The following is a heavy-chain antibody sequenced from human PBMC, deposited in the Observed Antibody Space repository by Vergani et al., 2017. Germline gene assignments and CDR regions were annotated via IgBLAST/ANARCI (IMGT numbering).Heavy chain of an antibody. D-gene: IGHD2-2*02. J-gene: IGHJ4*02. Sequence: QVQLVESGGGVVQPGRSLRLSCAASGFTFSSYGMHWVRQAPGKGLEWVAVIWYDGSNNYYADSVKGRFTISRDNSKNTLYLQMNSLRAEDTAVYYCARDAGYCSSTSCYNDYWGQGTLVTVSS. CDR2: IWYDGSNN. CDR1: GFTFSSYG. V-gene: IGHV3-33*08. CDR3: ARDAGYCSSTSCYNDY.